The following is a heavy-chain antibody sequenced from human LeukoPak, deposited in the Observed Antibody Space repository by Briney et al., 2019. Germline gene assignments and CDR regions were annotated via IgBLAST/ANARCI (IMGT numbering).Heavy chain of an antibody. J-gene: IGHJ4*02. CDR3: ARGPVDYYGSGSLDY. D-gene: IGHD3-10*01. Sequence: PSETLSLTCAVYGGSFSGYYWSWIRQPPGKGLEWIGETNHSGITNYTPSLKSRVTISVDTSKNQFSLKLSSVTAADTAVYYCARGPVDYYGSGSLDYWGQGTLVTVSS. CDR2: TNHSGIT. CDR1: GGSFSGYY. V-gene: IGHV4-34*01.